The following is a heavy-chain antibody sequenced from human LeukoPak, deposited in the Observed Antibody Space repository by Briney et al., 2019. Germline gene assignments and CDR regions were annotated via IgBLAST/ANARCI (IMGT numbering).Heavy chain of an antibody. D-gene: IGHD2-15*01. CDR2: LYSGRST. CDR3: ARAPPGYCSGGSCSRPLDL. J-gene: IGHJ5*02. V-gene: IGHV3-66*01. CDR1: GFTVSSNH. Sequence: GGSLRLSCAASGFTVSSNHMSWVRQAPGKGLEWVSVLYSGRSTYYAGSVKGRFTISRDNSKNTLYLQMNSLRAEDTAVYYCARAPPGYCSGGSCSRPLDLWGQGTLVTVSS.